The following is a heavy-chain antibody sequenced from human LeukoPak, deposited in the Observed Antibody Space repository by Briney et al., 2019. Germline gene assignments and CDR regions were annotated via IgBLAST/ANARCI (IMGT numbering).Heavy chain of an antibody. CDR1: GFTFSTYD. D-gene: IGHD3-22*01. V-gene: IGHV3-13*04. Sequence: GGSLRLSCAASGFTFSTYDMHWVRHVIGKGLEWVSGIGTAGDTHYLGSVKGRFTISRENGKSSLYLHMNSLRAGDTAVYYCARAIVVRSGAFDIWGQGTMVTVSS. CDR3: ARAIVVRSGAFDI. J-gene: IGHJ3*02. CDR2: IGTAGDT.